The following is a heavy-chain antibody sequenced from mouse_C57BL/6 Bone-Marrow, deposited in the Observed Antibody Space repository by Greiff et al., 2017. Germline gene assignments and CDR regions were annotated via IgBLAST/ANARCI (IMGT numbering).Heavy chain of an antibody. D-gene: IGHD6-1*01. V-gene: IGHV1-15*01. CDR2: IDPETGGT. CDR1: GYTFTDYE. CDR3: NLVVAY. Sequence: QVQLKESGAELVRPGASVTLSCKASGYTFTDYEMHWVKQTPVHGLEWIGAIDPETGGTAYNQKFKGKAILTADKSSSTAYMELRSLTSEDSAVYYCNLVVAYWGQGTLVTVSA. J-gene: IGHJ3*01.